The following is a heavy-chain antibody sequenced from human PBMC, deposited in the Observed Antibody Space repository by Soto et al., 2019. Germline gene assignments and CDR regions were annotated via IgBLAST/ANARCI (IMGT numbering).Heavy chain of an antibody. V-gene: IGHV1-2*04. CDR2: INPNSGGT. Sequence: ASVKVSCKASGYTFTVYYMHWVRQAPGQGLEWMGWINPNSGGTNYAQKFQGWVTMTRDTSISTAYMELSRLRSDDTAVYYCARDCGYGDYYFDYWGQGTMVTVYS. J-gene: IGHJ4*02. D-gene: IGHD4-17*01. CDR3: ARDCGYGDYYFDY. CDR1: GYTFTVYY.